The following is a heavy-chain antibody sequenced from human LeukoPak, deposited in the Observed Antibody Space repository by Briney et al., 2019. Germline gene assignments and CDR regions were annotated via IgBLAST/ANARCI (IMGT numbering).Heavy chain of an antibody. CDR2: IYYSGST. CDR1: GGSISSSSYY. CDR3: ARAKCSSTSCEGYFDY. Sequence: PSETLSLTCTVSGGSISSSSYYWSWIRQPPGKGLEWIGYIYYSGSTNYNPSLKSRVTISVDTSKNQFSLKLSSVTAADTAVYYCARAKCSSTSCEGYFDYWGQGTLVTVSS. D-gene: IGHD2-2*01. J-gene: IGHJ4*02. V-gene: IGHV4-61*01.